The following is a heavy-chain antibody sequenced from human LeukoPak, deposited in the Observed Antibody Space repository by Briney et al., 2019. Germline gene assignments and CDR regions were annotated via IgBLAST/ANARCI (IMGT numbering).Heavy chain of an antibody. CDR3: AKSGGYCSTTSCPPAFDY. Sequence: GGSLRLSCAASGFTFSSYGMHWVRQAPGKGLEWVAVISYDASNKYYADSVKGRFTISRDNSKNTLYLQMNSLRTEDTAVYYCAKSGGYCSTTSCPPAFDYWGQGTLVTVSS. CDR2: ISYDASNK. V-gene: IGHV3-30*18. D-gene: IGHD2-2*01. J-gene: IGHJ4*02. CDR1: GFTFSSYG.